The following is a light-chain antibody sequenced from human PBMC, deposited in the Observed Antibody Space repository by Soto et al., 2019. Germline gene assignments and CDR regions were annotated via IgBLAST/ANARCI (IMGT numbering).Light chain of an antibody. CDR3: QQLSTYPST. CDR2: AAS. V-gene: IGKV1-9*01. J-gene: IGKJ4*01. Sequence: DIQMTQSPSSLSGSVGDRFTITCRASQGIGSYLAWYQQKPGEAPKLLIFAASTLQSGVPSRFSGSGSGTDFTLTISSLQAEDFATYYCQQLSTYPSTFGGGTKVDIK. CDR1: QGIGSY.